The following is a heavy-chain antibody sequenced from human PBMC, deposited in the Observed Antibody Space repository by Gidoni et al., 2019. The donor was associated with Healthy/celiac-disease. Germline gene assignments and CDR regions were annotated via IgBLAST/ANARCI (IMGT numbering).Heavy chain of an antibody. CDR2: ISGSGGST. CDR3: AKADVDTAMAAHY. V-gene: IGHV3-23*01. Sequence: EVQLLESGGGLVQPGGSLRLSCAASGFTFSSYAMSWVRQAPGKGLEWVAAISGSGGSTYYADAVKGRFTISRDNSKNTLYLQMNSLRAEDTAVYYCAKADVDTAMAAHYWGQGTLVTVSS. CDR1: GFTFSSYA. J-gene: IGHJ4*02. D-gene: IGHD5-18*01.